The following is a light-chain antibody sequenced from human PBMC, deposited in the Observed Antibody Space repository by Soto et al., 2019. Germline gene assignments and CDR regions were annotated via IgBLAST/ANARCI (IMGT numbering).Light chain of an antibody. V-gene: IGKV1-12*01. CDR2: AAS. CDR3: QQANRFPLT. J-gene: IGKJ4*01. CDR1: QGIASW. Sequence: DIQMTQSPSSVSASIGDRVTITCRASQGIASWLDWYQQKPGKDPKLLIYAASSLQSGFPSRFSGSGSGTNFTLTIHSLQPEDFATYYCQQANRFPLTFGGGTKVEIK.